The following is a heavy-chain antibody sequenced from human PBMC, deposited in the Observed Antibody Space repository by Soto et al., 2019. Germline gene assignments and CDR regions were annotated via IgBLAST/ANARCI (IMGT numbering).Heavy chain of an antibody. V-gene: IGHV1-8*01. CDR3: VRGAFPYRGDY. D-gene: IGHD3-10*01. CDR2: MNPNSGNT. J-gene: IGHJ4*02. CDR1: GYTFISYD. Sequence: QVQLVQSGAEVKKPGASVKVSCKASGYTFISYDINWVRQATGQGLEWMAWMNPNSGNTAYAQKFQGRVTMTRNTSIRTAYMELSNLRSEDTAVYYCVRGAFPYRGDYWGQGTLVTVSS.